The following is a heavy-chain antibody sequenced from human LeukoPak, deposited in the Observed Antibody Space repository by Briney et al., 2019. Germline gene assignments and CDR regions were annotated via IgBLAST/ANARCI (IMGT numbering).Heavy chain of an antibody. CDR1: GFTFSSYG. D-gene: IGHD1-26*01. V-gene: IGHV3-30*02. J-gene: IGHJ5*02. Sequence: GGSLRLSCAASGFTFSSYGMHWVRQAPGKGLEWVAFIRYDGSNKYYADSVKGRFTISRDNSKNTLYLQMNSLRAEDTAVYYCAKDPRALYSGSPWGWFDPWGQGTLVTVSS. CDR3: AKDPRALYSGSPWGWFDP. CDR2: IRYDGSNK.